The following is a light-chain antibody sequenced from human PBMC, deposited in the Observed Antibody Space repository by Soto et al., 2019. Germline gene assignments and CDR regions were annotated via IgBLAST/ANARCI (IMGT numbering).Light chain of an antibody. CDR1: SSDVGTYNY. CDR3: SSYTSSSTLYV. J-gene: IGLJ1*01. V-gene: IGLV2-14*01. Sequence: QSVLTQPASVSGSPGQSITIPCTGTSSDVGTYNYVSWYQQHPGKAPKVMIYEVTYRPSGVSNRFSGSKSGNTASLTISGLQAEDEAEYYCSSYTSSSTLYVFGTGTKVTV. CDR2: EVT.